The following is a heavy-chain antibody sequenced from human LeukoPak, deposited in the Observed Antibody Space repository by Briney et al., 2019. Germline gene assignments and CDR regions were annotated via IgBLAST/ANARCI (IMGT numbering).Heavy chain of an antibody. J-gene: IGHJ6*03. Sequence: GGSLRLSCAASGFTFSSYEMNWVRQAPGKGLEWVSYISSSGSTIYYADSVKGRFTISRDNAKNSLYLQMISLRAEDTAVYYCARVVGTGDYYMDVWGKGTTVTVSS. CDR1: GFTFSSYE. CDR3: ARVVGTGDYYMDV. CDR2: ISSSGSTI. D-gene: IGHD2-15*01. V-gene: IGHV3-48*03.